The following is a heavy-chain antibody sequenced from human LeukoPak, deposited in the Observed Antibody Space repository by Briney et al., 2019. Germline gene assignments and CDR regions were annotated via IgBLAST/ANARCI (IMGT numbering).Heavy chain of an antibody. V-gene: IGHV3-11*04. J-gene: IGHJ4*02. D-gene: IGHD2-15*01. Sequence: GGSLRLSCAASGFPFSNYYMSWIRQVPGKGLEWISYIGSSGYTIYYADSVKGRFTISRDNAKNSLYPQMDSLRAEDTAVYYCARDPDPDCSGGSCYVYWGQGTLVTVSS. CDR3: ARDPDPDCSGGSCYVY. CDR1: GFPFSNYY. CDR2: IGSSGYTI.